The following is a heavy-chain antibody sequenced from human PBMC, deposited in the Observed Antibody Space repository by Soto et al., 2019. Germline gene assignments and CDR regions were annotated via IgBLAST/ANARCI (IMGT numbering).Heavy chain of an antibody. Sequence: QVQLVESGGGVVQPGRSLRLSCAASGFTFSSYGMHWVRQAPGKGLEWVAVISYDGSNKYYADSVKGRFTISRDNSKNTLYLQMSSLRAEDTAVYYCVKDGSSGWPYYYGLDVWCPGTTVTVSS. V-gene: IGHV3-30*18. D-gene: IGHD6-19*01. CDR1: GFTFSSYG. J-gene: IGHJ6*02. CDR3: VKDGSSGWPYYYGLDV. CDR2: ISYDGSNK.